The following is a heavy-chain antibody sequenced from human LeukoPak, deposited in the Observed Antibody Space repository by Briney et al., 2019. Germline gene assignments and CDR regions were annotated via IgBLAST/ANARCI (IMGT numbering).Heavy chain of an antibody. J-gene: IGHJ4*02. CDR2: IYSGGST. CDR3: AKDDYGDYCFDY. V-gene: IGHV3-53*01. Sequence: PGGSLRLSCAASGFTVSRNYMSWVRQAPGKGLEWVSVIYSGGSTYYADSVKGRFTISRDNSKNTLYLQMNSLRAEDTAVYYCAKDDYGDYCFDYWGQGTLVTVSS. D-gene: IGHD4-17*01. CDR1: GFTVSRNY.